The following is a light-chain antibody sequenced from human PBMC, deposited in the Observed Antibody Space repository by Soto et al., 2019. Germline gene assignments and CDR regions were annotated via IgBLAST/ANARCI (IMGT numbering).Light chain of an antibody. CDR1: QSVSSY. V-gene: IGKV3-20*01. Sequence: EIGMPQSPATLSVSPGEKATLSCRASQSVSSYLAWYRQKPGQAPRLLIYDATKRATGIPDRFSGSGSGTDFTLTISRLEAEDFAVYYCQQYGDSPRVFGQGTKVDIK. CDR3: QQYGDSPRV. CDR2: DAT. J-gene: IGKJ1*01.